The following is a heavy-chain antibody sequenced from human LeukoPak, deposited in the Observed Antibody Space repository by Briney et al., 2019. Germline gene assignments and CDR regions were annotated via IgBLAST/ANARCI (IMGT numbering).Heavy chain of an antibody. D-gene: IGHD2-21*02. Sequence: PGGSLRLSCAASGFTFNTYGMSWVRQAPGKGLEWVSGINWNGGSTGYADSVKGRFTISRDNAKNSLYLQMNSLRAEDTAVYYCARFQVGVVTAIGAFDIWGQGTMVTVSS. CDR1: GFTFNTYG. CDR2: INWNGGST. V-gene: IGHV3-20*04. CDR3: ARFQVGVVTAIGAFDI. J-gene: IGHJ3*02.